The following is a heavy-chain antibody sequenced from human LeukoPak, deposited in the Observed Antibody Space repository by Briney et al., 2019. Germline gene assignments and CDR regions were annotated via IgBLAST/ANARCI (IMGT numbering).Heavy chain of an antibody. V-gene: IGHV1-18*01. Sequence: ASVKVSCKASGYTFTSYGISWVRQAPGQGLEWMGWISAYNGNTNYAQKLQGRVTVTTDTSTSTAYMELRSLRSDDTAVYYCARVGLSLYYYGMDVWGQGTTVTVSS. CDR1: GYTFTSYG. CDR2: ISAYNGNT. J-gene: IGHJ6*02. CDR3: ARVGLSLYYYGMDV. D-gene: IGHD3-10*01.